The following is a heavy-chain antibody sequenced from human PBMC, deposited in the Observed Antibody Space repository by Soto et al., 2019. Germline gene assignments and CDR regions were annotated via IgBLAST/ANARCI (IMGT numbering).Heavy chain of an antibody. CDR3: ARHRRAIVATTDPLAI. D-gene: IGHD1-26*01. Sequence: GESLKISSRGSGYSFPNYWIAWVRQMPGKGLEWMGIIYPDDSDTRYSPSFQGQVTISADKSTRTAYLQWTGLKASDSATYYCARHRRAIVATTDPLAIGGQGLKVT. CDR2: IYPDDSDT. J-gene: IGHJ3*01. V-gene: IGHV5-51*01. CDR1: GYSFPNYW.